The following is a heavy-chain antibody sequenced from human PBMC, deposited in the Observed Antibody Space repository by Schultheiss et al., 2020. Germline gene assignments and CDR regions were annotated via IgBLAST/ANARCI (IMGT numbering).Heavy chain of an antibody. Sequence: SETLSLTCTVSGGSISSSSYYWGWIRQPPGKGLEWIGSIFHSGSTYYNPSLRSRVTMSVDTSKNQFSLKLSSVTAADTAVYYCARDTGWDGMDVWGQGTTVTVSS. J-gene: IGHJ6*02. CDR2: IFHSGST. CDR3: ARDTGWDGMDV. V-gene: IGHV4-39*07. CDR1: GGSISSSSYY. D-gene: IGHD3-16*01.